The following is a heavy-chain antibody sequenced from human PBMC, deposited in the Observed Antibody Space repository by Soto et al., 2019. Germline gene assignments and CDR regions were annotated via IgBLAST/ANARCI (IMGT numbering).Heavy chain of an antibody. D-gene: IGHD2-15*01. CDR2: ISYDGSNK. V-gene: IGHV3-30*18. CDR3: AKVFYCSGGSCYSDYYYYMDV. CDR1: GFTFSSYG. Sequence: GGSLRLSCAASGFTFSSYGMHWVRQAPGKGLEWVAVISYDGSNKYYADSVKGRFTISRDNSKNTVYLKMNSLRAEDTAVYYCAKVFYCSGGSCYSDYYYYMDVWGKGTTVTVSS. J-gene: IGHJ6*03.